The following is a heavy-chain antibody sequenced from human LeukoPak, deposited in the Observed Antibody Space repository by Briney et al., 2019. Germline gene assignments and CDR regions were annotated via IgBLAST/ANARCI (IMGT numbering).Heavy chain of an antibody. D-gene: IGHD2-21*02. J-gene: IGHJ5*02. CDR1: GYSFTSYW. V-gene: IGHV5-51*01. CDR3: ARLSYCGGDCYSNWFDP. CDR2: IYPGDSDT. Sequence: GESLKISCKGSGYSFTSYWIGWGRQMPGKGLEWMGIIYPGDSDTRYSPSFQGQVTISADKSISTAYLQWSSLKASDTAMYYCARLSYCGGDCYSNWFDPWGQGTLVTVSS.